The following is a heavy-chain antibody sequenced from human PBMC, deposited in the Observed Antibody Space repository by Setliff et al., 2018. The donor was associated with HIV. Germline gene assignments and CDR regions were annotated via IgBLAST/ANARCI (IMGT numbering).Heavy chain of an antibody. CDR3: AREREQVEVTGLGPGRMKSDAYDI. J-gene: IGHJ3*02. Sequence: ASVKVSCKASGYTFTGYYMHWVRQAPGQGLEWMGRINPNSGGTNYAQKFQGRVTMTRDTSISTAYMELSRLRSDDTAVYYCAREREQVEVTGLGPGRMKSDAYDIWGQGTMVTVSS. V-gene: IGHV1-2*06. CDR1: GYTFTGYY. CDR2: INPNSGGT. D-gene: IGHD3-10*01.